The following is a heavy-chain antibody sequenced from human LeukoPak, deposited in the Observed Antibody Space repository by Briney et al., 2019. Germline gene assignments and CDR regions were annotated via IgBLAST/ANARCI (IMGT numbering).Heavy chain of an antibody. CDR1: GGSISSSSYY. CDR2: IYYSGST. CDR3: ARHQGTPLPTIAAPALDAFDI. J-gene: IGHJ3*02. Sequence: SETLSLTCTVSGGSISSSSYYWGWIRQPPGKGLEWIGSIYYSGSTYYNPSLKSRVTISVDTSKNQFSLKLSSVTAADTAVYYCARHQGTPLPTIAAPALDAFDIWGQGTMVTVSS. D-gene: IGHD6-6*01. V-gene: IGHV4-39*01.